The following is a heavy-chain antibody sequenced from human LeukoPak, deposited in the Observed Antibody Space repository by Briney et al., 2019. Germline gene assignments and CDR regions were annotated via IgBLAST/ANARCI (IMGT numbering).Heavy chain of an antibody. CDR2: IRYDGSNK. CDR1: GFTFSSYG. D-gene: IGHD4-17*01. CDR3: ARADGATVPPTEYFQH. V-gene: IGHV3-33*01. J-gene: IGHJ1*01. Sequence: GGSLRLSCAASGFTFSSYGMHWVRQAPGKGLEWVAVIRYDGSNKYYADSVKGRFTISRDNSKNTLYLQMNSLRAEDTAVYYCARADGATVPPTEYFQHWGQGTLVTVSS.